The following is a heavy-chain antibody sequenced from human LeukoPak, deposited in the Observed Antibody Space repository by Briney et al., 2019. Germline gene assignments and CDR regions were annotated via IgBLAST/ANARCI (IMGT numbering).Heavy chain of an antibody. Sequence: ASVKVSCKASGGTFSSYAISWVRQAPGQGLEWMGWISAYNGNTNYAQKLQGRVTMTTDTSTGTAYMELRSLRSDDTAVYYCARDLSSGWMGSFDIWGQGTMVTVSS. D-gene: IGHD6-19*01. V-gene: IGHV1-18*01. CDR2: ISAYNGNT. CDR3: ARDLSSGWMGSFDI. CDR1: GGTFSSYA. J-gene: IGHJ3*02.